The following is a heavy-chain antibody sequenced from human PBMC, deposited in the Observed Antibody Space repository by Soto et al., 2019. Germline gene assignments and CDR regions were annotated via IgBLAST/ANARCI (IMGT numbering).Heavy chain of an antibody. CDR3: AKGVRGNWFDP. V-gene: IGHV3-9*01. CDR1: GFTFDDYA. Sequence: EVQLVESGGGLVQPGRSLRLSCAASGFTFDDYAMHWVRQAPGKGLEWVSSISWNSGSIGYADSVKGRFTISRDNANNSLYLQMNSLRAEDTALYYCAKGVRGNWFDPWGQGMLVTVSS. J-gene: IGHJ5*02. CDR2: ISWNSGSI. D-gene: IGHD3-10*01.